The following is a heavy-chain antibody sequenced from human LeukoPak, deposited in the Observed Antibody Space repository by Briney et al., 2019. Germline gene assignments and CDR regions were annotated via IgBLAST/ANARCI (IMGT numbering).Heavy chain of an antibody. CDR2: ISPSGSYT. Sequence: GESLRLSCAGSGFIFSDFYMNWIRQAPGKGLEWLAYISPSGSYTTYGDSVKGRFVISRDNTKNSVSLQMDSLRAEDTAVYFCAGDQVSAVFDYWGQGARVTV. V-gene: IGHV3-11*05. CDR1: GFIFSDFY. CDR3: AGDQVSAVFDY. J-gene: IGHJ4*02. D-gene: IGHD5/OR15-5a*01.